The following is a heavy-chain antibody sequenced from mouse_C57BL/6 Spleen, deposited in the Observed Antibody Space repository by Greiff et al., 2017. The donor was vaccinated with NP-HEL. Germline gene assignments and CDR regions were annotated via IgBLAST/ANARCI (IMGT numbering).Heavy chain of an antibody. Sequence: QVQLQQSGAELMKPGASVKLSCKATGYTFTGYWIEWVKQRPGHGLEWIGEILPGSGSTNYNEKFKGKATLTADKSSSTAYMQLSSLTSEDSAVYFCAGYEDAMDYWGQGTSVTVSS. J-gene: IGHJ4*01. V-gene: IGHV1-9*01. D-gene: IGHD2-2*01. CDR3: AGYEDAMDY. CDR1: GYTFTGYW. CDR2: ILPGSGST.